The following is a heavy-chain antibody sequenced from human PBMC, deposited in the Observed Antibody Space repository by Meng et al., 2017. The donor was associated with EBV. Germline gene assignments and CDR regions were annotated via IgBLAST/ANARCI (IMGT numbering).Heavy chain of an antibody. CDR2: INTYSGNT. Sequence: QLVQSVSEGTETGAAVTVSCKAVGYTFRNYAIKWMRQVPGKGLEWMGWINTYSGNTNFAQGFTGRFVFSLDTPVTTAHLQISGLKTEDSAVYYCARGVEENGSHYPIDSWGQGTLVTVSS. CDR3: ARGVEENGSHYPIDS. D-gene: IGHD1-1*01. J-gene: IGHJ4*02. V-gene: IGHV7-4-1*02. CDR1: GYTFRNYA.